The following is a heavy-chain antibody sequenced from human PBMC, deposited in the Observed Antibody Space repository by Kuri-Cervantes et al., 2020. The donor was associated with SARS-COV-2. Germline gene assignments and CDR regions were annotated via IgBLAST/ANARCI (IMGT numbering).Heavy chain of an antibody. CDR1: GFTFSGHW. Sequence: GESLKISCAASGFTFSGHWIHWVRQAPGKGLVWVSRINPDGSYTNNADSVKGQFTLSRDSAKNMLFLQMNSLRAEDTAVYYCVRDGDHWNFDYWGQGTLVTVSS. CDR3: VRDGDHWNFDY. D-gene: IGHD1-1*01. CDR2: INPDGSYT. J-gene: IGHJ4*02. V-gene: IGHV3-74*01.